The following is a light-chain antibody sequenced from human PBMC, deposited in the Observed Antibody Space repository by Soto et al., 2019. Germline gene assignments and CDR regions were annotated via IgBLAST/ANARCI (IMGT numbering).Light chain of an antibody. CDR1: RSVSSSY. Sequence: EIVLSQSPGTLALSPGERATLSCRASRSVSSSYLAWYQQRPGLAPRLLIYSAATRATGIPDRFSGSGSGTEFTLTISRLEPEDPAVYYCQQYGSSPYTFGQGTKLEIK. CDR3: QQYGSSPYT. J-gene: IGKJ2*01. CDR2: SAA. V-gene: IGKV3-20*01.